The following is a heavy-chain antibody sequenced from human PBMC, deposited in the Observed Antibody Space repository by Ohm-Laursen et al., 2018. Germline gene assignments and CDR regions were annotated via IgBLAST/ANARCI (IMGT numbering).Heavy chain of an antibody. D-gene: IGHD2-2*02. CDR3: ARDTIRSAFDI. J-gene: IGHJ3*02. CDR2: MNSDNGDT. V-gene: IGHV1-8*01. CDR1: GYTFTSYD. Sequence: ASVKVSCKASGYTFTSYDIDWVRQAAGRGLEWMGWMNSDNGDTGYAHEFQGRVTMTRNTSISTAYMELSGLRSDDTAVYYCARDTIRSAFDIWGQGTMVTVSS.